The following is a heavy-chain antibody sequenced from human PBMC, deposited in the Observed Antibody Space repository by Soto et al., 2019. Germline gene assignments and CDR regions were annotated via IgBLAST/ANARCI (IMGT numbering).Heavy chain of an antibody. J-gene: IGHJ4*02. CDR1: GYTFTSYD. V-gene: IGHV1-3*01. CDR2: INAGNGNT. Sequence: GASVKVSCKASGYTFTSYDMHWVRQAPGQRLEWMGWINAGNGNTKYSQKFQGRVTINSDPSKNQFSLQLTSVTSEDTAVYYCARGKNAAFDYWGQGTVVTVSS. CDR3: ARGKNAAFDY.